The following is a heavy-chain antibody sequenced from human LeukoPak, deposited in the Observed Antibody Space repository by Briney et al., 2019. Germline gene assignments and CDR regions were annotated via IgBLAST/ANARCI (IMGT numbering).Heavy chain of an antibody. Sequence: SETLSLTCTVSGYSISSGYYWGWIRQPPGKGLEWIGSIYYSGSTYYNPSLKSRVTISVDTSKNQFSLKLSSVTAADTAVYYCASSSWYGKFDYWGQGTLVTVSS. J-gene: IGHJ4*02. CDR1: GYSISSGYY. V-gene: IGHV4-38-2*02. CDR3: ASSSWYGKFDY. CDR2: IYYSGST. D-gene: IGHD6-13*01.